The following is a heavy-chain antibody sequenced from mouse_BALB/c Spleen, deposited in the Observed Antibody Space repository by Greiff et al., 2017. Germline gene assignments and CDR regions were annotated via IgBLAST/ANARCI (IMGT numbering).Heavy chain of an antibody. CDR2: IYPGSGST. CDR3: ARHGAGFDY. CDR1: GYTFTDYV. V-gene: IGHV1-77*01. J-gene: IGHJ2*01. Sequence: QVQLKQSGPELVKPGASVKMSCKASGYTFTDYVISWVKQRTGQGLEWIGEIYPGSGSTYYNEKFKGKATLTADKSSNTAYMQLSSLTSEDSAVYFCARHGAGFDYWGQGTTLTVSS.